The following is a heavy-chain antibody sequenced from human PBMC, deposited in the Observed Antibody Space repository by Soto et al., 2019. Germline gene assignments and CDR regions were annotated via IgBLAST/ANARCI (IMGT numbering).Heavy chain of an antibody. J-gene: IGHJ6*01. Sequence: ASVKVSCKASGGTFSSYSISWVRQAPGQGLEWMGRIIPILGIANYAQKFQGRVTITADKSTSTAYMELSSLRSVDTAMYYCARDSGDISGYYYYYYGMAVSRRCTTDSVSA. CDR2: IIPILGIA. CDR1: GGTFSSYS. D-gene: IGHD3-22*01. V-gene: IGHV1-69*04. CDR3: ARDSGDISGYYYYYYGMAV.